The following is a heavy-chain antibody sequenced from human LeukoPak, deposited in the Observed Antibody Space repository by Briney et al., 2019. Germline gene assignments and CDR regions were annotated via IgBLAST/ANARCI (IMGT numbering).Heavy chain of an antibody. CDR1: GFTFSSYA. CDR2: IMHDSGTT. V-gene: IGHV3-23*01. J-gene: IGHJ4*02. CDR3: ARIGLTTGMLPDD. D-gene: IGHD1-1*01. Sequence: GGSLRLSCEASGFTFSSYAMTWVRQAPGKGLEWVSGIMHDSGTTYYADSVKGRFTISRDNSKNTLYLQMNSLRVADTAVYYCARIGLTTGMLPDDCGQGALVTVSS.